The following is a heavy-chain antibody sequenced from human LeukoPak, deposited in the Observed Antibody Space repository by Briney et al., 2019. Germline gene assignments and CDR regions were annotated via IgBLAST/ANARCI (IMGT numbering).Heavy chain of an antibody. J-gene: IGHJ5*02. Sequence: ASVKVSCKASGYTFTGYYMHWVRQAPGQGLEWMGWINPNSGGTNYAQKFQGRVTMTRDTSISTAYMELSRLRSDDTAVYYCARSGCNSTSCRYNWFDPWGQGTLVTVSS. CDR1: GYTFTGYY. D-gene: IGHD2-2*01. V-gene: IGHV1-2*02. CDR2: INPNSGGT. CDR3: ARSGCNSTSCRYNWFDP.